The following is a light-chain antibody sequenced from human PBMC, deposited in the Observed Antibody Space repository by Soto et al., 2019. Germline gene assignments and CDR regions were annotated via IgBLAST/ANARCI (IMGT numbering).Light chain of an antibody. Sequence: DIQMTQSPSSLSASVGDRVTITCQASQDISNYLNWYQQKPGKAPKLLIYDASNLETGVPSRFSGRGSGTDFTFTISSLQPEDIATYYCKQYDNLLFTFGPGDQSGYQT. CDR2: DAS. CDR3: KQYDNLLFT. CDR1: QDISNY. J-gene: IGKJ3*01. V-gene: IGKV1-33*01.